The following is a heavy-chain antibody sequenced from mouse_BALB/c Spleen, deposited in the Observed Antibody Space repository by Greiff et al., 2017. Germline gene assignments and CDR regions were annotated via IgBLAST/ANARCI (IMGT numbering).Heavy chain of an antibody. CDR2: ISNGGGST. CDR1: GFTFSSYT. Sequence: EVKLEESGGGLVQPGGSLKLSCAASGFTFSSYTMSWVRQTPEKRLEWVAYISNGGGSTYYPDTVKGRFTISRDNAKNTLYLQMSSLKSEDTAMYYCARHDGSSPYYYAMDYWGQGTSVTVSS. V-gene: IGHV5-12-2*01. J-gene: IGHJ4*01. CDR3: ARHDGSSPYYYAMDY. D-gene: IGHD1-1*01.